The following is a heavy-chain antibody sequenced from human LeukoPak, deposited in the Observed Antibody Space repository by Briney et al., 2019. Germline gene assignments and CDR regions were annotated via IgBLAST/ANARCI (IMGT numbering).Heavy chain of an antibody. CDR3: ARELKVGNTGYYFDY. V-gene: IGHV4-59*01. J-gene: IGHJ4*02. CDR1: RGSISDYY. D-gene: IGHD2/OR15-2a*01. Sequence: SETLSLTYTVSRGSISDYYWSWIRQPPGEGLEWIGYIYYSGSTNYNPSLKSRVTISLDTSKNQFSLNLNSVTAADTAVYYCARELKVGNTGYYFDYWGQGTLVTVSS. CDR2: IYYSGST.